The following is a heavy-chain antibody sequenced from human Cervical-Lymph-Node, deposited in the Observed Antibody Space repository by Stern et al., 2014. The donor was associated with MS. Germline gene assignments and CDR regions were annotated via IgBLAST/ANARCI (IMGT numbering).Heavy chain of an antibody. CDR2: ILPIFGIA. CDR3: ARGGIVVVVAATRDYYYGMDV. Sequence: DQLVESGAEVKKPGSSVKVSCKASGGTFSRYAISWVRQAPGQGLEWMGGILPIFGIANYAQKFQGRVTITADKSTSTAYMELSSLRSEDTAVYYCARGGIVVVVAATRDYYYGMDVWGQGTTVTVSS. D-gene: IGHD2-15*01. CDR1: GGTFSRYA. V-gene: IGHV1-69*17. J-gene: IGHJ6*02.